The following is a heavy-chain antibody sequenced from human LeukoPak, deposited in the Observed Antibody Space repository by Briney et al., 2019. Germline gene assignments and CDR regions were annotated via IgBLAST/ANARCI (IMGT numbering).Heavy chain of an antibody. CDR1: GFTFSSYW. D-gene: IGHD3-16*01. Sequence: GGSLRLSCAASGFTFSSYWMTWVRQAPGKGLEWVANIKHNGDELNYVDSVEDRFTISRDNAKNSLYLHMTDLRAEDTAVYYCARELRTFDSWGQGTLVTISS. J-gene: IGHJ4*02. CDR2: IKHNGDEL. CDR3: ARELRTFDS. V-gene: IGHV3-7*01.